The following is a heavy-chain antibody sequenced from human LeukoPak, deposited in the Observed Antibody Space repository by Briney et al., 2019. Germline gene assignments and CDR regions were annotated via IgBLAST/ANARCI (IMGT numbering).Heavy chain of an antibody. CDR2: IKQDGSEK. V-gene: IGHV3-7*01. J-gene: IGHJ5*02. CDR1: GFTFSSYW. CDR3: ARETLVGARAFDP. Sequence: AGGSLRLSCAASGFTFSSYWMSWVRQAPGKGLEWVANIKQDGSEKYYVDSVKGQFTISRDNAKNSLYLQMNSLRAEDTAVYYCARETLVGARAFDPWGQGTLVTVSS. D-gene: IGHD1-26*01.